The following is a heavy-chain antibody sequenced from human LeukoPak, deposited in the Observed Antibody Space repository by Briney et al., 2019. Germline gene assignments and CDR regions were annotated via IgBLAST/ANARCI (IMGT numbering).Heavy chain of an antibody. CDR3: ARAPNGPFFDY. D-gene: IGHD2-8*01. J-gene: IGHJ4*02. CDR2: ISYDGTNK. Sequence: PGRSLRLSCAASGFTFSSPSMHWVRKAPGKGLEWVAAISYDGTNKYYADSVKGRFTISRDYSKNTLYLQMNSLRAEDTAAYYCARAPNGPFFDYWGQGTLVTVSS. CDR1: GFTFSSPS. V-gene: IGHV3-30-3*01.